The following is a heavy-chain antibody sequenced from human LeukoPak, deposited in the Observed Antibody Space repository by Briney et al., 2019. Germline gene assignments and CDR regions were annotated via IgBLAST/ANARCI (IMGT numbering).Heavy chain of an antibody. CDR1: GFTFSSYS. D-gene: IGHD1-1*01. CDR2: ISSISSYI. CDR3: ARTGALNWNYYYYYYMDV. Sequence: PGGSLRLSCAASGFTFSSYSMNWVRQAPGKGLEWVSSISSISSYIYYADSVKGRFTISRDNAKNSLYLQMNSLRAEDTAVYYCARTGALNWNYYYYYYMDVWGKGTTVTVSS. J-gene: IGHJ6*03. V-gene: IGHV3-21*01.